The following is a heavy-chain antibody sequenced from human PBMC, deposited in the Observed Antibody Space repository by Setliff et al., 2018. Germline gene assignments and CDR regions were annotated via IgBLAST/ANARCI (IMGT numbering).Heavy chain of an antibody. D-gene: IGHD3-3*01. V-gene: IGHV1-69*05. J-gene: IGHJ5*02. Sequence: SVKVSCKASGGTFSSYDINWVRQATGQGIEWMGGIIPIFGTATYAQKFQGRVTITRDTSASTAYMELSRLRSEDTAVYYCARDTYTGDFWSGYYIQGRFDPWGQGTRFTVSS. CDR2: IIPIFGTA. CDR1: GGTFSSYD. CDR3: ARDTYTGDFWSGYYIQGRFDP.